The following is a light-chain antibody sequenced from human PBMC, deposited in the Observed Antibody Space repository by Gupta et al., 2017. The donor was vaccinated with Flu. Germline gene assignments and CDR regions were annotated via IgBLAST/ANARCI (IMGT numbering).Light chain of an antibody. CDR1: QDIMTS. Sequence: DIQMTQSPSSLSASVGDRVTITCQASQDIMTSLSWYHQKPGKAPKLLICDASNLETGVSAGFGGSGTGTDFSFTISSLQAEDIGTYYCQQYADLPITFGQGTRLDIK. CDR2: DAS. V-gene: IGKV1-33*01. J-gene: IGKJ5*01. CDR3: QQYADLPIT.